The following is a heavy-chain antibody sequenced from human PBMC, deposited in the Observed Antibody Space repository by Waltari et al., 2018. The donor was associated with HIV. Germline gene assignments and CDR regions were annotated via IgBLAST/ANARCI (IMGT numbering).Heavy chain of an antibody. V-gene: IGHV2-5*01. CDR2: IYWNDDK. CDR1: GFSLSTSGVG. Sequence: QITLKESGPTLVKPTQTLTLTCTFSGFSLSTSGVGVGWIRQPPGKALEWVALIYWNDDKRYSPSLKSRLTITKDTSKNQVVLTMTNMDPVDTATYYCAHYDRQTTPYAEYFQHWGQGTLVTVSS. CDR3: AHYDRQTTPYAEYFQH. J-gene: IGHJ1*01. D-gene: IGHD4-17*01.